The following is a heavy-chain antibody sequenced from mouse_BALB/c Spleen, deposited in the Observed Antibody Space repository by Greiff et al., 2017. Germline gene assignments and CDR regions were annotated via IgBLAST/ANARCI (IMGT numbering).Heavy chain of an antibody. CDR2: ISSGSSTI. CDR3: DREPTPDYDEAWFAY. D-gene: IGHD2-4*01. CDR1: GFTFSSFG. J-gene: IGHJ3*01. V-gene: IGHV5-17*02. Sequence: EVQLVESGGGLVQPGGSRKLSCAASGFTFSSFGMHWVRQAPEKGLEWVAYISSGSSTIYYADTVKGRFTISRDNPKNTLFLQMTSLRSEDTAMYYCDREPTPDYDEAWFAYWGQGTLVTVSA.